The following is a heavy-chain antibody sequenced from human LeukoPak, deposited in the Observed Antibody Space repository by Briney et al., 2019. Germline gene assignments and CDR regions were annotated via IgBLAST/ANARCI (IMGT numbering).Heavy chain of an antibody. CDR3: ARGPGSGYYYVDY. V-gene: IGHV4-59*01. J-gene: IGHJ4*02. CDR2: IYYSGGT. D-gene: IGHD3-22*01. CDR1: GGSFSGYY. Sequence: SETLSLTCAVYGGSFSGYYWSWIRQPPGKGLEWIGYIYYSGGTNYNPSLKSRVTISVDTSKNQFSLKLRSVTAADTAVYYCARGPGSGYYYVDYWGQGTLVTVSS.